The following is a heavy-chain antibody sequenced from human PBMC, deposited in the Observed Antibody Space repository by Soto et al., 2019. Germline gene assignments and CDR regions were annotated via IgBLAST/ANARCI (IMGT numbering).Heavy chain of an antibody. CDR2: VYHTGDT. V-gene: IGHV4-4*02. J-gene: IGHJ5*02. Sequence: PSETLSLTGGVSGGTVASSHWWSWVRQSPGRGVEGSGNVYHTGDTNFNPSLQSRVTFSVDKSNNQFSLRLTSVTAADTAVYFCAREIVTAGGNNYFDPWGPGTLVTVSS. CDR1: GGTVASSHW. CDR3: AREIVTAGGNNYFDP. D-gene: IGHD2-21*02.